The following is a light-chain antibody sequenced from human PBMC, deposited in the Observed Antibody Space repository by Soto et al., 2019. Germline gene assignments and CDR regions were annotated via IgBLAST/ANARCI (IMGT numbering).Light chain of an antibody. J-gene: IGLJ1*01. Sequence: QSVLTQPRSVSGSPGQSVTISCTGTSSDVGAYNFVSWYQQHPGKAPKLMIDDVSKRPSGVTDRFSGSKSGNTASLTISGLQAEDEADYYCCSYAGSYTGVFGTGTKLTVL. CDR1: SSDVGAYNF. V-gene: IGLV2-11*01. CDR3: CSYAGSYTGV. CDR2: DVS.